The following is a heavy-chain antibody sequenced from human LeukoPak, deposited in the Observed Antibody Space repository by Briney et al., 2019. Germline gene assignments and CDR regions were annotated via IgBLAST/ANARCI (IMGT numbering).Heavy chain of an antibody. J-gene: IGHJ4*02. D-gene: IGHD3-16*02. CDR1: GYTFTSYD. Sequence: ASVKVSCKASGYTFTSYDINWVRQATGQGLEWMGWMNPNSGNTGYAQKFQGRVTMTRNTSISTAYMELSSLRSEDTAVYYCARGTGYYDYVWGSYPRPIDYWGQGTLVTVSS. CDR3: ARGTGYYDYVWGSYPRPIDY. CDR2: MNPNSGNT. V-gene: IGHV1-8*01.